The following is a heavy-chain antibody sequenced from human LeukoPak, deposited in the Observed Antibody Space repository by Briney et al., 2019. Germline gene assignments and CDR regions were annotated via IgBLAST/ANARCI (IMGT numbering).Heavy chain of an antibody. D-gene: IGHD6-13*01. V-gene: IGHV3-21*01. Sequence: GGSLRLSCAASGFTFSSYNMNWVRQAPGKGLEWVSSISSSSCIYYADSMKGRFTISRDNAKNSLYLQMNSLRAEDTAVYYCAREGGSIAATGHIDYWGQGTLVTVSS. CDR2: ISSSSCI. CDR3: AREGGSIAATGHIDY. J-gene: IGHJ4*02. CDR1: GFTFSSYN.